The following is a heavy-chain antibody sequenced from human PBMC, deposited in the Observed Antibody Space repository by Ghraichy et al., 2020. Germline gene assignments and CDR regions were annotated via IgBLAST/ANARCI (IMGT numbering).Heavy chain of an antibody. V-gene: IGHV3-64D*06. J-gene: IGHJ4*02. D-gene: IGHD6-19*01. CDR1: GFTFSSYA. CDR3: VKVAYSSGIHFDY. CDR2: ISSNGGST. Sequence: GGSLRLSCSASGFTFSSYAMHWVRQAPGKGLEYVSAISSNGGSTYYADSVKGRFTISRDNSKNTLYLQMSSLRAEDTAVYYCVKVAYSSGIHFDYWGQGTLVTVSS.